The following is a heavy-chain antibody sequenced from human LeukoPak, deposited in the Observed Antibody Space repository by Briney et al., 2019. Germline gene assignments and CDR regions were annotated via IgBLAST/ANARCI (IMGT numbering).Heavy chain of an antibody. J-gene: IGHJ4*02. Sequence: GGSLRLSCAASGFTFSSYGMHWVRQAPGKGLEWVAVIWYDGSNKYYADSVKGRFTISIDNSKNTLYLQMNSLRAEDTAVYYCAKDKYSGSYIHYWGQGTLVTVSP. D-gene: IGHD1-26*01. CDR2: IWYDGSNK. CDR3: AKDKYSGSYIHY. V-gene: IGHV3-33*06. CDR1: GFTFSSYG.